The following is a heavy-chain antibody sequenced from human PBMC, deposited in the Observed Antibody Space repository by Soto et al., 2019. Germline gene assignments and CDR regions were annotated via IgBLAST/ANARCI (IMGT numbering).Heavy chain of an antibody. CDR2: ISDSGSLT. J-gene: IGHJ4*02. V-gene: IGHV3-11*01. D-gene: IGHD1-26*01. CDR1: GFTFSAYY. CDR3: ARALVLGVGAISK. Sequence: GGSLRLSCAASGFTFSAYYMSWIRQAPGKGLEWVSYISDSGSLTHYGDSVKGRFTISRDNAKASLYLQMDSLRAGDTAIYYCARALVLGVGAISKWGQGTLVTVSS.